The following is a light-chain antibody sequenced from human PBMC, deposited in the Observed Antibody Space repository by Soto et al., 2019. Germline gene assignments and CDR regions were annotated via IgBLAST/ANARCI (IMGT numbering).Light chain of an antibody. CDR2: DIS. J-gene: IGKJ2*01. CDR3: QQRNAWPRNT. V-gene: IGKV3-11*01. Sequence: EIVLTQFPATLSLSPGDRATLSCRASQSVPSYLAWYQQKPGQAPRLLVYDISNRATGIPARFTGSGSGTDSPLTISSLEPEDSEVYYCQQRNAWPRNTFGQGTKLQI. CDR1: QSVPSY.